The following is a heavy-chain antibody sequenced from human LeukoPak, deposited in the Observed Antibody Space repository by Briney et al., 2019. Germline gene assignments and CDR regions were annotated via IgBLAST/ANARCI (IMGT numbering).Heavy chain of an antibody. CDR3: AKESTLCSSTSCYTGVDY. D-gene: IGHD2-2*02. V-gene: IGHV3-23*01. Sequence: GGSLRLSCAASGFTFSSYAMSWVRQAPGKGLEWVSAVSGTGGSTYYADSVKGRFTISRDNSKNTLYLQTNSLSTEDTAVYYCAKESTLCSSTSCYTGVDYWGQGTLVTVSS. J-gene: IGHJ4*02. CDR1: GFTFSSYA. CDR2: VSGTGGST.